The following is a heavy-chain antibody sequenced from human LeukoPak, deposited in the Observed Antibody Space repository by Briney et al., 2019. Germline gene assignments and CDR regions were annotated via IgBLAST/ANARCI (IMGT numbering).Heavy chain of an antibody. D-gene: IGHD3-10*01. CDR1: GFTFSTYS. CDR3: AKGVIWFGELFDYFDY. J-gene: IGHJ4*02. Sequence: GGSLRLSCAASGFTFSTYSMTWVRQAPGKGLEWVSYISNSGSTIYYADSVKGRFTISRDNSKNTLYLQMNSLRAEDTAVYYCAKGVIWFGELFDYFDYWGQGTLVTVSS. V-gene: IGHV3-48*01. CDR2: ISNSGSTI.